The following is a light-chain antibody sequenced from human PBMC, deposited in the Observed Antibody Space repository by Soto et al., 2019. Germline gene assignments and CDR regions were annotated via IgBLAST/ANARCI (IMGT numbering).Light chain of an antibody. CDR1: QSVSSSY. CDR3: QQYGSSPIP. J-gene: IGKJ5*01. CDR2: GAS. Sequence: EIVLTQSPGTLSLSPGERATLSCRASQSVSSSYLAWYQQKPGQAPRLLIYGASSRATGIPDRFRGRGSGTDFTLTISRLEPEDFAVYYCQQYGSSPIPFGQGTRREIK. V-gene: IGKV3-20*01.